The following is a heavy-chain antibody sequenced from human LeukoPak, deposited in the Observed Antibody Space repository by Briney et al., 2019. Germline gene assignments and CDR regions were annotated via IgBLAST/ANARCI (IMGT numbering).Heavy chain of an antibody. D-gene: IGHD2-2*01. J-gene: IGHJ4*02. CDR1: GFTFSSYG. Sequence: GGFLRLSCAASGFTFSSYGMHWVRQAPGRGLEWVAFIRYDGSNKYYADSVKGRFTISRDNSKNTLYLQMNSLRAEDTAVYYCAKVPKGRYCSSTSCYYNLDYWGQGTLVTVSS. CDR2: IRYDGSNK. CDR3: AKVPKGRYCSSTSCYYNLDY. V-gene: IGHV3-30*02.